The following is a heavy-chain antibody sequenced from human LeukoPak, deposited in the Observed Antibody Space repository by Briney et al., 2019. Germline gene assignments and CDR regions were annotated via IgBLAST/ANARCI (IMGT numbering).Heavy chain of an antibody. Sequence: PGGSLRLSCAASGFTFSSYSMNWVRQAPGKGLEWVSSISSSSSYIYYADSVKGRFTISRDNAKNSLYLQMNSLRAEDTAVYYCASVRPSRELLFDYWGQGTLVTVSS. CDR2: ISSSSSYI. CDR1: GFTFSSYS. V-gene: IGHV3-21*01. D-gene: IGHD1-26*01. J-gene: IGHJ4*02. CDR3: ASVRPSRELLFDY.